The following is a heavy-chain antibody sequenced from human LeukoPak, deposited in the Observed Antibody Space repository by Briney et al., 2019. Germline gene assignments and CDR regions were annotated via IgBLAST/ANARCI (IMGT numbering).Heavy chain of an antibody. Sequence: SETLSLTCTVSGGSINSANYYWGWLRQPPGKGLEWIGSIYYSETTYDNPSLKSRVTISIKTSKNQFSLKLRSVTASDTAVYYCARQRADYYYYYVDVWGKGTTVAVS. CDR1: GGSINSANYY. CDR3: ARQRADYYYYYVDV. CDR2: IYYSETT. V-gene: IGHV4-39*01. J-gene: IGHJ6*03.